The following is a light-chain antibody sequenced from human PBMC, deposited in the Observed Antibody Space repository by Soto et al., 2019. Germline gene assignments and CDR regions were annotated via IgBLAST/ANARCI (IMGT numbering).Light chain of an antibody. V-gene: IGKV1-5*01. CDR1: QSISRI. CDR2: DAS. CDR3: QQYKSYSQT. J-gene: IGKJ2*01. Sequence: DIQMTQSPSTLSASVGDRVTITCRASQSISRILAWYQQKPGKAPKLLIYDASSLESGVPSRFSGSGSGTEFTLTISSLQPDDFATYFCQQYKSYSQTFGQGTKLEIK.